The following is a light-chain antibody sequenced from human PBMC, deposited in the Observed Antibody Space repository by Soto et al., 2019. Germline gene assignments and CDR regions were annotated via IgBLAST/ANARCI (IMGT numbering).Light chain of an antibody. V-gene: IGKV1-27*01. J-gene: IGKJ1*01. CDR1: QGISSY. CDR3: QTDYSAPET. Sequence: DIQMTKSPSSLSASVGDRVTITCRASQGISSYLAWYQQKPGKVPKVLIYAASTLQSGVPSRFSGSGSGTEFTLTISSLQPEDVATYYCQTDYSAPETFGQGTKVDIK. CDR2: AAS.